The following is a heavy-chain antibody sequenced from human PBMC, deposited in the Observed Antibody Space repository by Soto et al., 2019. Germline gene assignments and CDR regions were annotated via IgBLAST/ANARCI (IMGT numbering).Heavy chain of an antibody. V-gene: IGHV3-74*01. J-gene: IGHJ6*02. CDR2: VTRDGSST. Sequence: EVQLVESGGGVVQPGGSLRLSCAASGFTFSAYWMHCVRQAPGKGLEWVSRVTRDGSSTNSADSVKGRFTICRDNAKNTVYLLMTSLRAEDTSVCDCARGINNHYAIDVWGQGTTVTVSS. CDR3: ARGINNHYAIDV. D-gene: IGHD1-1*01. CDR1: GFTFSAYW.